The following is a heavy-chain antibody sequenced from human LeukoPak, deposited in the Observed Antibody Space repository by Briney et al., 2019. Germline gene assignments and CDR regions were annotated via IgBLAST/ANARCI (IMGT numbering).Heavy chain of an antibody. V-gene: IGHV3-48*02. CDR3: ARDYAYAFDI. D-gene: IGHD4-17*01. J-gene: IGHJ3*02. CDR2: ISGSNGTA. CDR1: GFTFSSYS. Sequence: GGSLRLSCAASGFTFSSYSMNWVRQAPGKGLEWISYISGSNGTAYYADSVKGRSTISRDNAKNTLFLQMNSLRDEDTAMYYCARDYAYAFDIWGQGTMVTVFS.